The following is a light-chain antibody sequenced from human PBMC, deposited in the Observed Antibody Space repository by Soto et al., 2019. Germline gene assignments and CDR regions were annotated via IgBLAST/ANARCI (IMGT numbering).Light chain of an antibody. J-gene: IGKJ5*01. Sequence: EIVMTQSPATLSVSPGEGATVSCRASQSVSSHLAWYQHKPGQAPRLLFYDASTRATGIPARFSGSGSGTEFTLTISSLQSEDFAVYCCQLYHGWPITFCQGTRLAIK. CDR2: DAS. CDR3: QLYHGWPIT. CDR1: QSVSSH. V-gene: IGKV3-15*01.